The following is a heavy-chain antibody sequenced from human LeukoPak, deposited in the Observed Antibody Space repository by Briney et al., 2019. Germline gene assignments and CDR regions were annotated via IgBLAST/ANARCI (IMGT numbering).Heavy chain of an antibody. D-gene: IGHD2-2*02. CDR2: IKEDGTQK. Sequence: GGSLRLSRAASGFTFNDYWMSWVRQAPGKGLEWVANIKEDGTQKYYVDSVKGRFTISRDNAKNSLYLQMNSLRDEDTAVYYCARDRLYGPGGHFDIWGQGTMVTVSS. J-gene: IGHJ3*02. CDR3: ARDRLYGPGGHFDI. V-gene: IGHV3-7*01. CDR1: GFTFNDYW.